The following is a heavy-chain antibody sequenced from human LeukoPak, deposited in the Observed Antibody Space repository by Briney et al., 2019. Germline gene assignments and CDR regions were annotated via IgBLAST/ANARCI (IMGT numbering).Heavy chain of an antibody. CDR2: IYSGGST. D-gene: IGHD1-1*01. J-gene: IGHJ4*02. CDR1: EFSVGSNY. Sequence: GGSLRLSCAASEFSVGSNYMTWVRQAPGKGLEWVSLIYSGGSTYYADSVKGRFTISRDNSKNTLYLQMNSLRAEDTAVYYCVRDLDSVAFFWGQGTLVTVSS. V-gene: IGHV3-66*01. CDR3: VRDLDSVAFF.